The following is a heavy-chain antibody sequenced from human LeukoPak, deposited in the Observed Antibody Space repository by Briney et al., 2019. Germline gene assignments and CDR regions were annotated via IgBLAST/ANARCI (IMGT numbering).Heavy chain of an antibody. Sequence: GESLKISCNGSGYXFTSYWICWVRQMPGKGREWMGIIYPGDSDTTYRPSFQGQVTISADRSTSTAYLQWSSLKASDTAMYYCARQGPPYDSSGYYQGVVDYWGQGTLVTVSS. CDR1: GYXFTSYW. CDR3: ARQGPPYDSSGYYQGVVDY. D-gene: IGHD3-22*01. J-gene: IGHJ4*02. CDR2: IYPGDSDT. V-gene: IGHV5-51*01.